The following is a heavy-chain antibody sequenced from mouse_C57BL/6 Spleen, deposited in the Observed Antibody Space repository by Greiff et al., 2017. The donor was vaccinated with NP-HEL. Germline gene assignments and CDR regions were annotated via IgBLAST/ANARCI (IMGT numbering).Heavy chain of an antibody. CDR2: IDPSDSYT. V-gene: IGHV1-50*01. D-gene: IGHD1-1*01. J-gene: IGHJ1*03. CDR3: ARYYGSSYGAYWYFDV. CDR1: GYTFTSYW. Sequence: QVQLQQPGAELVKPGASVKLSCKASGYTFTSYWMQWVKQRPGQGLEWIGEIDPSDSYTNYNQKFKGKATLTVDTSSSTAYMQLSSRTSEDSAVYYCARYYGSSYGAYWYFDVWGTGTTVTVSS.